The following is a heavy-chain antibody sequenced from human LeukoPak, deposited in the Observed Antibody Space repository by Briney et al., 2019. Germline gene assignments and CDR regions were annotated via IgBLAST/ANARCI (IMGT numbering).Heavy chain of an antibody. Sequence: SETLSLTCTVSGGSISSYYWSWIRQPPGKGLEWIGYIYYSGSTYYNPSLKSRVTISVDTSENQFSLKLSSVTAADTAVYYCARAYDSSGTFDYWGQGTQVTVSS. V-gene: IGHV4-59*12. D-gene: IGHD3-22*01. CDR3: ARAYDSSGTFDY. J-gene: IGHJ4*02. CDR2: IYYSGST. CDR1: GGSISSYY.